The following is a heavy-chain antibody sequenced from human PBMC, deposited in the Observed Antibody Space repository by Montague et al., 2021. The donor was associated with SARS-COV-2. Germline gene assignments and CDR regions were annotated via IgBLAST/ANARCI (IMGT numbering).Heavy chain of an antibody. J-gene: IGHJ6*03. D-gene: IGHD3-10*01. CDR1: GGSFSTYS. V-gene: IGHV4-34*01. CDR2: IHHGGST. CDR3: ARLGDGVVPSPILGVGPYYSCFINDI. Sequence: SETLSLTCAVHGGSFSTYSRNWIRQPPGKGLEWIGEIHHGGSTNYNPSLKSQVTISADTSKNQFSLKLTSVAAADTAVYYCARLGDGVVPSPILGVGPYYSCFINDIWGKGTKVTASS.